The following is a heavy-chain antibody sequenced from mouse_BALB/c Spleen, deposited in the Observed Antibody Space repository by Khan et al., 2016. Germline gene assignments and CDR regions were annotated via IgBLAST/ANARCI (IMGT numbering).Heavy chain of an antibody. CDR3: NAIYYGSDVYFDY. V-gene: IGHV14-4*02. CDR1: VFNIKDYY. CDR2: IDPENGDT. Sequence: VQLQQSGAELVRSGASVKLSCTASVFNIKDYYMHWVKQRPEQGLEWIGWIDPENGDTEYAPKFPGKATMTADTSSNAAYLQFSSLTSEDSAVXSYNAIYYGSDVYFDYWGQGTTLTVSS. D-gene: IGHD1-1*01. J-gene: IGHJ2*01.